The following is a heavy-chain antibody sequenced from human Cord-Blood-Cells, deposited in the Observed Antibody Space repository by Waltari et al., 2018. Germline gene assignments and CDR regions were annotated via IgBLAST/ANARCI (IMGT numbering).Heavy chain of an antibody. CDR2: IIPIFGTA. D-gene: IGHD3-10*01. J-gene: IGHJ4*02. CDR3: ARDGGLWFGELLAYFDY. CDR1: GGTFSSYA. Sequence: QVQLVQSGAEVKKPGSSVKVSCKASGGTFSSYAISWVRQAPGQGLEWMGGIIPIFGTANYAQKFQGRVTITADESTGTAYMELSSLRSEDTAVYYCARDGGLWFGELLAYFDYWGQGTLVTVSS. V-gene: IGHV1-69*01.